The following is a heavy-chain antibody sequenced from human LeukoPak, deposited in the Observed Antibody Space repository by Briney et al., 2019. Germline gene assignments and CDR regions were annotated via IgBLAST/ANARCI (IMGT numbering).Heavy chain of an antibody. J-gene: IGHJ5*02. CDR1: GGSFSGYY. CDR2: IDHSGST. CDR3: ARELNYDILTGYPNWFDP. D-gene: IGHD3-9*01. V-gene: IGHV4-34*01. Sequence: SETLSLTCAVYGGSFSGYYWSWIRQPPGKGLEWIGEIDHSGSTNCNPSLKSRVTISVDTSKNQFSLKLSSVTAADTAVYYCARELNYDILTGYPNWFDPWGQGTLVTVSS.